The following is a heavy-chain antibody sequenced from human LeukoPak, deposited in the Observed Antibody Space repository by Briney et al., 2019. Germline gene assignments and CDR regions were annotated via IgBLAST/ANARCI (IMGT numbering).Heavy chain of an antibody. CDR1: GGSISSSSYY. CDR3: ARRRRKRELLFTRGEKYFDY. Sequence: SETLSLTCTVSGGSISSSSYYWGWIRQPPGKGLEWIGSICYSGSTYYNPSLKSRVTISVGTSKNQFSLKLSSVTAADTAVYYCARRRRKRELLFTRGEKYFDYWGQGTLVTVSS. D-gene: IGHD1-26*01. J-gene: IGHJ4*02. V-gene: IGHV4-39*01. CDR2: ICYSGST.